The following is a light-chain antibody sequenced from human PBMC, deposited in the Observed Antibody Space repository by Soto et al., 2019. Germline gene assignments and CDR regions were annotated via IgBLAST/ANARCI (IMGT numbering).Light chain of an antibody. CDR1: SSGVGAYNY. V-gene: IGLV2-14*01. CDR3: CSFTSITTYV. Sequence: QSVLTQPASVSGSLGQSITISCTGTSSGVGAYNYASWYQQQPGKATKLMISEVSNRPSGVSNRFSGSKSGNTASLIISGLQAEDEADYYCCSFTSITTYVFGTGTKVTVL. J-gene: IGLJ1*01. CDR2: EVS.